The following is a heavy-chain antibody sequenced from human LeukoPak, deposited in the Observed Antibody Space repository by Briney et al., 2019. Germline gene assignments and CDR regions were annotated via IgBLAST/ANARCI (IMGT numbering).Heavy chain of an antibody. J-gene: IGHJ6*02. V-gene: IGHV4-59*01. CDR3: AREGYYDILTGYYYGMDV. Sequence: PSETLSLTCTVSGGSISSYYWSWIRQPPGKGLEWIGYIYYSGSTNYNLSLKSRVTISVDTSKNQFSLKLSSVTAADTAVYYCAREGYYDILTGYYYGMDVWGQGTTVTVSS. D-gene: IGHD3-9*01. CDR2: IYYSGST. CDR1: GGSISSYY.